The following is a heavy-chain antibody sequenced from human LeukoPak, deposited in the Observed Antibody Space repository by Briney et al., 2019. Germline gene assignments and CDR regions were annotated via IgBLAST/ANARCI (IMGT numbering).Heavy chain of an antibody. J-gene: IGHJ4*02. Sequence: NPGGSLRLSCAASGFTFSSYSMNWVRQAPGKGLEWVSSISSSSSYIYYADSVKGRFTISRDTAKNTLYLEMNRLRADDTAVYYCARAGSGSSYDCWGQGTLVTVSS. CDR3: ARAGSGSSYDC. V-gene: IGHV3-21*01. CDR2: ISSSSSYI. CDR1: GFTFSSYS. D-gene: IGHD3-10*01.